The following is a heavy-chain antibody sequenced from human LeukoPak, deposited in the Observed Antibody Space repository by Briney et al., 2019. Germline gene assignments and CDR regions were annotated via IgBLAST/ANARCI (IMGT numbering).Heavy chain of an antibody. V-gene: IGHV4-31*03. J-gene: IGHJ4*02. Sequence: SETLSLTCTVSGGSISSGGYYWSWIRQHPGKGLEWIGYIYYSGSTYYNPSLKSRATISVDTSKNQFSLKLSSVTAADTAVYYCAREDCSSTSCPKGEFDYWGQGTLVTVSS. CDR1: GGSISSGGYY. CDR2: IYYSGST. CDR3: AREDCSSTSCPKGEFDY. D-gene: IGHD2-2*01.